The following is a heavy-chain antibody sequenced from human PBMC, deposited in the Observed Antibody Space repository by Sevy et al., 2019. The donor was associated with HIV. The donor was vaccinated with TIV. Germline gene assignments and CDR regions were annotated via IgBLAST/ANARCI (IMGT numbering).Heavy chain of an antibody. V-gene: IGHV3-11*01. CDR3: ARDGEGGTIAAAGTGWFDP. CDR2: ISSSGSTT. J-gene: IGHJ5*02. Sequence: GGSLRLSCAASGFTFSDYYMSWIRQAPGKGLEWVSYISSSGSTTYYAGSVKGRFPISRDNAKNSLYLQMNSLRAEETAVYHCARDGEGGTIAAAGTGWFDPWGQGTLVTVSS. D-gene: IGHD6-13*01. CDR1: GFTFSDYY.